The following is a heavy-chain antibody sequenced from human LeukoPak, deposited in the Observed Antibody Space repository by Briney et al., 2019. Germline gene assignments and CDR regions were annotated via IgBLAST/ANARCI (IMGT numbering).Heavy chain of an antibody. V-gene: IGHV4-31*03. CDR1: GGSISSGGYY. CDR2: IYYSGST. D-gene: IGHD3-22*01. CDR3: ARVYSYYDSSGYYDA. J-gene: IGHJ5*02. Sequence: SETLSLTCTVSGGSISSGGYYWSWIRQHPGKGLEWIGYIYYSGSTYYNPSLKCRVTISVDTSKNQLSLKLSSVTAADTAVYYCARVYSYYDSSGYYDAWGQGTLDTVSS.